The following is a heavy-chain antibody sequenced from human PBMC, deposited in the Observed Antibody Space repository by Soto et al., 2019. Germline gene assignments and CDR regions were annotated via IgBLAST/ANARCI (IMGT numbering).Heavy chain of an antibody. D-gene: IGHD3-22*01. CDR1: GYSFVTSG. CDR2: ISAYNGNT. CDR3: ARAGQYYDSSGYAN. V-gene: IGHV1-18*01. Sequence: QVKLVQSGTEVKQPGASMKVSCNASGYSFVTSGISWVRQAPGQGLEWMGWISAYNGNTNYDQKLQDRVTMTTDTSTNTAYLELRNLRSDDTAVYYCARAGQYYDSSGYANWGQGTLVTVSS. J-gene: IGHJ4*02.